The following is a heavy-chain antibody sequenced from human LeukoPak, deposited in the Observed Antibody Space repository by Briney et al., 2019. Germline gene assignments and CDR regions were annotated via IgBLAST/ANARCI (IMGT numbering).Heavy chain of an antibody. CDR3: AKSLGIGADAFDI. V-gene: IGHV3-33*06. CDR1: GFTFSSYG. D-gene: IGHD7-27*01. CDR2: IWYDGSNK. Sequence: PGRSLRLSCAASGFTFSSYGMHWVRQAPGKGLEWVAVIWYDGSNKYYADSVKGRFTISRDNSKNTLYLQMNSLRAEDTAVYYCAKSLGIGADAFDIWGQGTMVTVSS. J-gene: IGHJ3*02.